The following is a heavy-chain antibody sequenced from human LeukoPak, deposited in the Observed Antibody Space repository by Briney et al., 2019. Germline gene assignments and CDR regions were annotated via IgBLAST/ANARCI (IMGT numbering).Heavy chain of an antibody. V-gene: IGHV1-69*05. CDR1: GGTFSSYA. J-gene: IGHJ3*02. CDR3: ARGGDDERGGAFNI. D-gene: IGHD2-21*02. CDR2: IIPIFGTA. Sequence: SVKVSCKASGGTFSSYAISWVRQAPGQGLEWMGRIIPIFGTANYAQKFQGRVTITTDESTSTAYMELSSLRSEDTAVYYCARGGDDERGGAFNIWGQGTMVTVSS.